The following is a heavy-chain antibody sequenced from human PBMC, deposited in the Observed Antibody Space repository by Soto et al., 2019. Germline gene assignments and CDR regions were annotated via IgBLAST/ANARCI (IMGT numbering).Heavy chain of an antibody. CDR1: GFTFSNYA. CDR2: ISGSGGST. Sequence: GGSLRLSCAASGFTFSNYAISWVRQAPGKGLEWFSAISGSGGSTYYADSVKGRFTLSRDNSKNTLYLQMNSLRAEDTAVYYCARHYDGHRPFDFWGQGTMVTVSS. V-gene: IGHV3-23*01. J-gene: IGHJ3*01. D-gene: IGHD5-12*01. CDR3: ARHYDGHRPFDF.